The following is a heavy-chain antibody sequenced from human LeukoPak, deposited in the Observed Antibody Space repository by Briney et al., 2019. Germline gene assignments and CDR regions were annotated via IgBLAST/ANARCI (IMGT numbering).Heavy chain of an antibody. CDR1: GFTFSTYT. V-gene: IGHV3-49*04. D-gene: IGHD3-3*01. J-gene: IGHJ5*02. CDR2: IRSKAYGGTT. CDR3: TRGFLEWLFQAEWGHGWFDP. Sequence: GGSLRLSCAASGFTFSTYTMNWVRQAPGKGLEWVGFIRSKAYGGTTEYAASVKGRFTISRDDSKSIAYLQMNSLKTEDTAVYYCTRGFLEWLFQAEWGHGWFDPWGQGTLVTVSS.